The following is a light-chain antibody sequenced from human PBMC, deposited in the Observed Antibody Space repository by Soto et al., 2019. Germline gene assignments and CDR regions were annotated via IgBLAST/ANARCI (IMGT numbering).Light chain of an antibody. Sequence: EIVMTQSPATLSVSPGERANLSCRASQSISSNLAWYQQKPGQAPRLLIYGASTRATGIPARFSGSGSGTDFTLTISSLQSEDFAVYYCQQYNNWPPDTFGPGTKVDIK. CDR3: QQYNNWPPDT. CDR2: GAS. CDR1: QSISSN. J-gene: IGKJ3*01. V-gene: IGKV3-15*01.